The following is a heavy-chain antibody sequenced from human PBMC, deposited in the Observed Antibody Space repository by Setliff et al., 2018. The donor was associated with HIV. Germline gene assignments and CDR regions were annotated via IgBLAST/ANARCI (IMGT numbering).Heavy chain of an antibody. Sequence: GSLRLSCAASGFTFSSYEMNWVRQAPGKGLEWVANIKEDGSEKYYVDSVKGRFTISRDNAKNSLYLQMNSLRAEDTAVYYCARGTVGATFLHNDYWGQGTLVTVSS. V-gene: IGHV3-7*01. D-gene: IGHD1-26*01. CDR3: ARGTVGATFLHNDY. CDR1: GFTFSSYE. J-gene: IGHJ4*02. CDR2: IKEDGSEK.